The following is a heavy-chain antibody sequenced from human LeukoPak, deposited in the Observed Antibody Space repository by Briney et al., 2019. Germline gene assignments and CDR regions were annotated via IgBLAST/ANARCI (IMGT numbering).Heavy chain of an antibody. CDR2: IKSKTNGGTT. D-gene: IGHD5-12*01. Sequence: PGGSLRLSCAASGLTFSNAWMSWVRRAPGKGLEWVGRIKSKTNGGTTGYAAPVKGRFTILRDDSKNTVYLQMNSLKTEDTALYYCATDSLVANFWGQGTLVTVSS. CDR1: GLTFSNAW. V-gene: IGHV3-15*01. J-gene: IGHJ4*02. CDR3: ATDSLVANF.